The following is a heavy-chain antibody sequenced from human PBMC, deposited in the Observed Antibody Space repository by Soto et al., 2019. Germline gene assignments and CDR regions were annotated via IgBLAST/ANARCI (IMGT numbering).Heavy chain of an antibody. CDR2: INHSGST. D-gene: IGHD3-22*01. Sequence: SETLSLTCAVYGGSFSGYYWSWIRQPPGKGLEWIGEINHSGSTNYNPSLKSRVTISVDTSKNQFSLKLSSVTAADTAVYYCARGHTMIVVAPRDWFDPWGQGTLVTVS. V-gene: IGHV4-34*01. CDR3: ARGHTMIVVAPRDWFDP. J-gene: IGHJ5*02. CDR1: GGSFSGYY.